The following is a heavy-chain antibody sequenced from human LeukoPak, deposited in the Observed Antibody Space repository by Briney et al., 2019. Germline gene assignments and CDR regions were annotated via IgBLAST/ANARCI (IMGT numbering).Heavy chain of an antibody. CDR3: ARGGFDDYPGAFDI. CDR2: INHSGST. Sequence: SDTLSLTCAVYGGSFSGYYWSWIRQPPGKGLEWIGEINHSGSTNYNPSLKSRVTLSVDTSKNQFSLKLSSVTAADTAVYYCARGGFDDYPGAFDIWGQGTMVSVSS. D-gene: IGHD5-12*01. CDR1: GGSFSGYY. J-gene: IGHJ3*02. V-gene: IGHV4-34*01.